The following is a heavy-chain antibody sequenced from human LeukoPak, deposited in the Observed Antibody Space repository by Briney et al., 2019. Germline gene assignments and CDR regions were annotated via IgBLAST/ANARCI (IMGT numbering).Heavy chain of an antibody. CDR3: ARVSRLYCGGDCYPFDY. CDR2: IYYSGST. D-gene: IGHD2-21*02. Sequence: SETLSLTCTVSGGSISSYYWSWIRQPPGKGLEWIGYIYYSGSTNYNPSLKSRVTISVDTSKNQFSLKLSSVTAADTAVYYCARVSRLYCGGDCYPFDYWGQGTLVPSPQ. J-gene: IGHJ4*02. CDR1: GGSISSYY. V-gene: IGHV4-59*01.